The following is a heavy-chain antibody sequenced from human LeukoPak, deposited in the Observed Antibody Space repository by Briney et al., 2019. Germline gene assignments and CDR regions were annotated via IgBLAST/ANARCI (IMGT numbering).Heavy chain of an antibody. CDR3: ARVIDSTYYDFWSGYYTRNYYYYYMDV. CDR2: IYHSGTT. Sequence: PSETLSLTCTVSGYSISIGYYWAWIRQPPGKGLEWIGSIYHSGTTSYNPSLKSRVTISVDTSKNQFSLKLSSVTAADTAVYYCARVIDSTYYDFWSGYYTRNYYYYYMDVWGKGNTVTVSS. D-gene: IGHD3-3*01. J-gene: IGHJ6*03. CDR1: GYSISIGYY. V-gene: IGHV4-38-2*02.